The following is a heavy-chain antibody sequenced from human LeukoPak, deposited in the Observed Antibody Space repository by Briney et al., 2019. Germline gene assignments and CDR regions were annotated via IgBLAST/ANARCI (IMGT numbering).Heavy chain of an antibody. CDR3: ARHVWLQPFDY. Sequence: SETLSLTCTVSGGSINSYYWSWIRQSPGKGLEWIGYIYYSGSTNYNPSLKSRVTISVDTSKNQFSLKLSSVTAADTAVYYCARHVWLQPFDYWGQGTLVTVSS. CDR2: IYYSGST. D-gene: IGHD3-9*01. V-gene: IGHV4-59*08. CDR1: GGSINSYY. J-gene: IGHJ4*02.